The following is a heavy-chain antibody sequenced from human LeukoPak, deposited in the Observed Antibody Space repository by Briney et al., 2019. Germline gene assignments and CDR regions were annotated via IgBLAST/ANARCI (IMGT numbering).Heavy chain of an antibody. CDR1: GGTFSSYA. D-gene: IGHD2-15*01. J-gene: IGHJ3*02. CDR2: IIPIFGTA. V-gene: IGHV1-69*06. CDR3: ARDKPFVVVVAATLSYDDAFDI. Sequence: SVKVSCKASGGTFSSYAISWVRQAPGQGLEWMGGIIPIFGTANYAQKFQGRVTITADKSTSTAYMELSSLRSEDTAVYYCARDKPFVVVVAATLSYDDAFDIWGQGTMVTVSS.